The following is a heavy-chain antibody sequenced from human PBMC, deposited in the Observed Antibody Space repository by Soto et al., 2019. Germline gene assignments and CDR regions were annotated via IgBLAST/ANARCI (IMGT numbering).Heavy chain of an antibody. Sequence: EVQLVESGGGLVQPGGSLRLSCVASGFTCDYYWMHWVRQAPGEGLMWVSRLQTDGSHPAYADSVKGRFTISRNNAKNTLSLPMNNLRAGDTAVYYCARGGDPDYWGQGTLVTVSS. CDR1: GFTCDYYW. D-gene: IGHD2-21*02. V-gene: IGHV3-74*01. CDR3: ARGGDPDY. CDR2: LQTDGSHP. J-gene: IGHJ4*02.